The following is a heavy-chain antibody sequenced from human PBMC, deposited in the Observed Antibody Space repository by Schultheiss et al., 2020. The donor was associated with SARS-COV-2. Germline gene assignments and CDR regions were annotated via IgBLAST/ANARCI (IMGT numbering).Heavy chain of an antibody. V-gene: IGHV4-34*01. J-gene: IGHJ5*02. CDR2: INPSGST. CDR3: AISPNYYDSSGYAP. Sequence: SETLSLTCAVYGGSFSGYYWSWIRQPPGKGLEWIGEINPSGSTNYNPSLKSRVTIAVDTSKNQFSLKLSSVTAADTAGYYCAISPNYYDSSGYAPWPLGTLVTVSS. CDR1: GGSFSGYY. D-gene: IGHD3-22*01.